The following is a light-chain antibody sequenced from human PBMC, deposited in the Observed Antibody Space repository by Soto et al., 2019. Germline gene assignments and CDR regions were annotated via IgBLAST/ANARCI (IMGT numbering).Light chain of an antibody. V-gene: IGKV1-39*01. CDR1: QSISSY. CDR3: QQSYTTPYL. Sequence: DIQMTQSPSSLSASVGDRVTITCRASQSISSYLNWYQQKPGQAPKLLIYAASTLQTGISSRFSGSGSGTDFTLTISSLQPEDFATYYCQQSYTTPYLFGRGTKMEIK. J-gene: IGKJ2*01. CDR2: AAS.